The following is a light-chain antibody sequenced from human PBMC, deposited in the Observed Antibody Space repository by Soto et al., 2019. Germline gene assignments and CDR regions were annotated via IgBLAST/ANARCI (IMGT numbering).Light chain of an antibody. J-gene: IGKJ4*01. CDR1: QSVRSY. V-gene: IGKV3-11*01. CDR3: QQRSSWPLT. CDR2: DAS. Sequence: EIVLTQSPATLSLSPGERATLSCRASQSVRSYLAWYQQKLGQPPRLLIYDASNRATGIPARFSGSGSGTDFTLTISSLEPEDFAVYYCQQRSSWPLTFGGGTKVDIK.